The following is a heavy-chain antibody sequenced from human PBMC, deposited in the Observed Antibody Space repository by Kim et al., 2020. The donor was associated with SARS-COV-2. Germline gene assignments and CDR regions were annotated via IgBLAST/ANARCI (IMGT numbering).Heavy chain of an antibody. D-gene: IGHD1-26*01. Sequence: GGSLRLSCAASGFTFSSYWMSWVRQAPGKGLEWVANIKQDGSEKYYVDSVKGRFTISRDNAKNSLYLQMNSLRAEDTAVYYCARGGARGDWYFDLWGRGTLVTVSS. CDR1: GFTFSSYW. V-gene: IGHV3-7*01. J-gene: IGHJ2*01. CDR3: ARGGARGDWYFDL. CDR2: IKQDGSEK.